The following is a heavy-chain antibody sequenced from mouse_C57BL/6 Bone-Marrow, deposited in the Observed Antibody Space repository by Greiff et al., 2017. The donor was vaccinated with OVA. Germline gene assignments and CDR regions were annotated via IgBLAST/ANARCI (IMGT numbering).Heavy chain of an antibody. CDR2: ISYDGSN. D-gene: IGHD1-1*01. CDR3: ARDLTTVVAHWYFDV. J-gene: IGHJ1*03. CDR1: GYSITSGYY. V-gene: IGHV3-6*01. Sequence: EVQLQESGPGLVKPSQSLSLTCSVTGYSITSGYYWNWIRQFPGNKLEWMGYISYDGSNNYNPSLKNRISITRDTSKNQFFLKLNSVTTEDTATYYCARDLTTVVAHWYFDVWGTGTTVTVSS.